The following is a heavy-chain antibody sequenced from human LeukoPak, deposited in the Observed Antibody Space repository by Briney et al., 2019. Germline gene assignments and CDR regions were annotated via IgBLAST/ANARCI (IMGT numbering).Heavy chain of an antibody. J-gene: IGHJ3*02. CDR2: IYTSGST. V-gene: IGHV4-4*07. CDR1: GGSISSYY. Sequence: SETLSLTCTVSGGSISSYYWSWIRQPAGKGLEWIGRIYTSGSTNYNPSLKSRVTMSVDTSKNQFSLKLSSVTAADTAVYYCARYCSSTSCYAFDIWGQGTMVTVSS. D-gene: IGHD2-2*01. CDR3: ARYCSSTSCYAFDI.